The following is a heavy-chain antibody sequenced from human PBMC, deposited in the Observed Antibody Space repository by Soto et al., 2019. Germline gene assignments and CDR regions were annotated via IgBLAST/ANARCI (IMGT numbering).Heavy chain of an antibody. Sequence: QVQLQESGPGLVKPSQTLSLTCAVSGVSINSGYYYWSWIRQPPGKGLEWIGYIYYSGSTYYNPSLKSRVTISVDTSKNQFSLKVSAVTAADTAVYYCARAVRDYYDSTAKYGMDVWGQGTTVTVSS. CDR2: IYYSGST. CDR3: ARAVRDYYDSTAKYGMDV. CDR1: GVSINSGYYY. J-gene: IGHJ6*02. D-gene: IGHD3-22*01. V-gene: IGHV4-30-4*01.